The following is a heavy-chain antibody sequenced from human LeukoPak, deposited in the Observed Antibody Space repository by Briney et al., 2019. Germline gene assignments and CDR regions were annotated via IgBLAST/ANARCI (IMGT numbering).Heavy chain of an antibody. CDR2: IYTSGST. Sequence: SETLSLTCTVSGGSISSGSYYWSWIRQPAGKGLEWIGRIYTSGSTNYNPSLKSRVTISVDTSKNQFSLKLSSVTAADTAVYYCARGAVSGYSSDYMDVWGKGTTVTVSS. D-gene: IGHD2-21*01. V-gene: IGHV4-61*02. CDR1: GGSISSGSYY. J-gene: IGHJ6*03. CDR3: ARGAVSGYSSDYMDV.